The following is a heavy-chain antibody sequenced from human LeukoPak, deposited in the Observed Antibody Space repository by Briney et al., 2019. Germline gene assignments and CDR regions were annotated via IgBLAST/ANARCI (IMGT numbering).Heavy chain of an antibody. Sequence: GGSLRLSCAGSGFTFSSYSMNWVRQAPGKGLEWVSSISSTSNYIYYADSVKGRFTISRDNAKTSLYLQMDSLRAEDTALYYCAKGSGINHYHWIDPWGQGTLVTVSS. CDR2: ISSTSNYI. CDR1: GFTFSSYS. D-gene: IGHD1-14*01. V-gene: IGHV3-21*04. CDR3: AKGSGINHYHWIDP. J-gene: IGHJ5*02.